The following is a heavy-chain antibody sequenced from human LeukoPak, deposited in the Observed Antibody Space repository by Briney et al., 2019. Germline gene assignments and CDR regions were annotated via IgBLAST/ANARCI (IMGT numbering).Heavy chain of an antibody. J-gene: IGHJ4*02. CDR1: GGSISNHY. Sequence: SETLSLTCTVSGGSISNHYWSWIRQPPGKGLEWIGYIYYSGSTNYNPSLKSRVTMSVDTSKNQFSLKLSSVTAADTAVYYCARASGIAAVGKFDYWGQGSLVTVSS. CDR3: ARASGIAAVGKFDY. CDR2: IYYSGST. V-gene: IGHV4-59*11. D-gene: IGHD6-13*01.